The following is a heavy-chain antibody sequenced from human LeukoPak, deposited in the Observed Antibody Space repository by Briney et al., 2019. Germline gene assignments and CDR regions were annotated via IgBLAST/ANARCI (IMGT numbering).Heavy chain of an antibody. CDR3: ARSYTTSPDAFDI. CDR1: GYSFPNYW. J-gene: IGHJ3*02. D-gene: IGHD6-6*01. Sequence: PGESLKISCKGSGYSFPNYWIGWVRQMPGKGLEWMGIIDPDDSDTRYSPSFQGQVTISADKSISTAYLQWSSLKASDTAMYYCARSYTTSPDAFDIWGQGTMVTVSS. V-gene: IGHV5-51*01. CDR2: IDPDDSDT.